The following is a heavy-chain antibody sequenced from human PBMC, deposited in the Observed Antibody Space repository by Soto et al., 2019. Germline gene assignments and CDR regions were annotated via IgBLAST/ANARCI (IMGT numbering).Heavy chain of an antibody. CDR3: AKDIRPYNWNYCFDP. V-gene: IGHV3-9*01. CDR1: GFTFDDYA. CDR2: ISWNSGSI. J-gene: IGHJ5*02. Sequence: PGGSLRLSCAASGFTFDDYAMHWVRQAPGKGLEGVSGISWNSGSIGYADSVKGRFTISRDNAKNSLYLQMNSLRAEDTALYYCAKDIRPYNWNYCFDPWGQGTLVTVSS. D-gene: IGHD1-7*01.